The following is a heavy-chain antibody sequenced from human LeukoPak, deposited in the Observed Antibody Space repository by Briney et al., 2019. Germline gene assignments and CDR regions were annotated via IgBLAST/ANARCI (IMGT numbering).Heavy chain of an antibody. CDR2: ISSSGSTI. D-gene: IGHD2-15*01. CDR3: AIAPTGGIEWQLLK. Sequence: GGSLRLSCAASGFTFSSYEMNWVRQAPGKGLEWVSYISSSGSTIYYADSVKGRFTISRDNAKNSLYLQMNSLRAEDTAVYYCAIAPTGGIEWQLLKWGQGTLVTVSS. V-gene: IGHV3-48*03. J-gene: IGHJ4*02. CDR1: GFTFSSYE.